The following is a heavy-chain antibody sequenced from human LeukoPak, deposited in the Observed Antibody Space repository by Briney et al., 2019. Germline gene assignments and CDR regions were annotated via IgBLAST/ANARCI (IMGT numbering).Heavy chain of an antibody. D-gene: IGHD2-21*02. J-gene: IGHJ5*02. CDR3: ARDGDLGWFDP. Sequence: PSETLSLTCAVSGGSISSSYYWSWIRQPPGKGLEWIGYIYYSGSTNYNPSLKSRVTISVDTSKNQFSLKLSSVTAADTAVYYCARDGDLGWFDPWGQGTLVTVSS. CDR2: IYYSGST. CDR1: GGSISSSYY. V-gene: IGHV4-61*01.